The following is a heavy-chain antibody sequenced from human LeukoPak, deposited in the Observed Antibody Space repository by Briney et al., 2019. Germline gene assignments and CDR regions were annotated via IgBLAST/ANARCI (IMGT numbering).Heavy chain of an antibody. CDR3: ARGQTGVLWFGELPANWFDP. D-gene: IGHD3-10*01. CDR1: GYSFTSYW. V-gene: IGHV5-51*01. J-gene: IGHJ5*02. CDR2: IYPGDTDT. Sequence: GESLKISCKGSGYSFTSYWIGWVRQMPGKGLEWMGIIYPGDTDTRYSPSFQGQVTISADKSISTAYLQWSSLKASDTAMYYCARGQTGVLWFGELPANWFDPWGQGTLVTVSS.